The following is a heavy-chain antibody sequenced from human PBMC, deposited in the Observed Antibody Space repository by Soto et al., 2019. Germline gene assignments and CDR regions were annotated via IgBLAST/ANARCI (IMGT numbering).Heavy chain of an antibody. D-gene: IGHD3-22*01. Sequence: SETLSLTCAVSGYSISSGYYWGCIRQPPGKGLEWIGSIYHSGSTYYNPSLKSRVTISVDTSKNQFSLKLSSVTAADTAVYYCARIVVVTGYYFDYWGQGTLVTVSS. V-gene: IGHV4-38-2*01. CDR2: IYHSGST. CDR1: GYSISSGYY. J-gene: IGHJ4*02. CDR3: ARIVVVTGYYFDY.